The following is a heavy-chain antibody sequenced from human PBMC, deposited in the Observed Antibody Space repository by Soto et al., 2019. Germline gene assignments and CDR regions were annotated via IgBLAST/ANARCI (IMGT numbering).Heavy chain of an antibody. V-gene: IGHV1-46*01. CDR3: ATGVAVAPKTSDAFDI. CDR2: INPSDGST. D-gene: IGHD6-19*01. Sequence: ASVKVSCKASGYTFTSYYMHWVRQAPGQGLEWMGIINPSDGSTSYAQKFQGRVTMTRDTSTSTVYMELSSLRSEDTAVYYCATGVAVAPKTSDAFDIWGQGTMVTVSS. J-gene: IGHJ3*02. CDR1: GYTFTSYY.